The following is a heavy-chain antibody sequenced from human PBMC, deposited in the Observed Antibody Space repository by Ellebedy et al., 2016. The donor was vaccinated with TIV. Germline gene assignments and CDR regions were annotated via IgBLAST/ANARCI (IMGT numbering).Heavy chain of an antibody. Sequence: SETLSLXXTVSGGSFSSYYWSWIRQAAGKGLEWMGRIFMSGSTTYNPSLKNRVTMSVDASTTQLSLNLNSVTAADTAVYFCARLRQSRDRSHWYFDLWGRGTLVTVSS. D-gene: IGHD1-14*01. CDR1: GGSFSSYY. CDR3: ARLRQSRDRSHWYFDL. J-gene: IGHJ2*01. V-gene: IGHV4-4*07. CDR2: IFMSGST.